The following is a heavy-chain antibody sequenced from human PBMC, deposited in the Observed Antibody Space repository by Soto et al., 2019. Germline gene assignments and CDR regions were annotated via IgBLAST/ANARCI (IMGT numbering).Heavy chain of an antibody. Sequence: QVQLVESGGGVVQPGRSLRLYCAASGYTFSSYAMHWVRQAPGKGLEWVAVISHDGSNKYYADSVKGRFTTSRDNSKNTQYLQMNSLRAEDKAVYYCAKGEESGCDYWGQGTLVTVSS. CDR1: GYTFSSYA. V-gene: IGHV3-30*18. CDR3: AKGEESGCDY. D-gene: IGHD6-25*01. CDR2: ISHDGSNK. J-gene: IGHJ4*02.